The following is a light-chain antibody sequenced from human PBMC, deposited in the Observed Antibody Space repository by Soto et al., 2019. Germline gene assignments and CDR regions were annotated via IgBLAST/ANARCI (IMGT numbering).Light chain of an antibody. CDR2: DVN. CDR1: SSDVGGSNF. J-gene: IGLJ2*01. Sequence: QSALTQPASVSGSPGQSITISCTGTSSDVGGSNFVSWYQQLPGKAPKLIIYDVNNRPSGVSDRFSGSKSANTASLTISGLQAEDEADYYCSSYTTTRTLFGGGTQLNVL. V-gene: IGLV2-14*03. CDR3: SSYTTTRTL.